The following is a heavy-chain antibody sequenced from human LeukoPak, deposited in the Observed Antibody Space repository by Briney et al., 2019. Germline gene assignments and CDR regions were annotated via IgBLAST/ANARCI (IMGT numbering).Heavy chain of an antibody. J-gene: IGHJ4*02. CDR2: ISYDGSNK. D-gene: IGHD7-27*01. Sequence: GRSLRLSCAASGFTFSSYAMHWVRQAPGKGLEWVAVISYDGSNKYYADSVKGRFTISRDISKSTVYLQMNSLRAEDTAVYYCARVGLGIGDYWGQGTLVTVSS. V-gene: IGHV3-30*07. CDR1: GFTFSSYA. CDR3: ARVGLGIGDY.